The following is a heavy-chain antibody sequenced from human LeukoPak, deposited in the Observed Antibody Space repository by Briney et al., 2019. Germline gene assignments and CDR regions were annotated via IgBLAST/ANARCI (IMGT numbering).Heavy chain of an antibody. V-gene: IGHV3-30-3*01. CDR1: GFTFSSYA. J-gene: IGHJ4*02. CDR3: AREGGGSYGHFDY. Sequence: GVSLRLSCAASGFTFSSYAMHWVRQAPGKGLEWVAVISYDGSNKYYADSVKGRFTISRDNSKNTLYLQMNSLRAEDTAVYYCAREGGGSYGHFDYWGQGTLVTVSS. D-gene: IGHD1-26*01. CDR2: ISYDGSNK.